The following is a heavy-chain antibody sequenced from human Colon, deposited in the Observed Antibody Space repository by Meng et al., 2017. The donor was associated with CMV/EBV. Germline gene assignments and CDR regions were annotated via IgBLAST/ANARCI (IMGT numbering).Heavy chain of an antibody. CDR2: MDPTTGRT. V-gene: IGHV1-2*02. D-gene: IGHD3-16*01. CDR1: GYSFTGYY. J-gene: IGHJ1*01. Sequence: QVQLWQRGAGVGMPGASGKVSCKASGYSFTGYYINWVRQAPGQGLEWMGWMDPTTGRTDYAQKFQGTVTMTRDTSISTAYLELSRLTSDDTAVYYCASHSSYVWGSHHWGQGTLVTVSS. CDR3: ASHSSYVWGSHH.